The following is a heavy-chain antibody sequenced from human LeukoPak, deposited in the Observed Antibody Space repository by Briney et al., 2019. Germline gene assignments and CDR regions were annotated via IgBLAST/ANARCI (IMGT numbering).Heavy chain of an antibody. J-gene: IGHJ4*02. V-gene: IGHV3-23*01. CDR1: GFTFSSYA. Sequence: GGSLRLSCAASGFTFSSYAMSWVRQAPGKGLEWVSAISGSGGSTYYADSVKGRFTISRDNSKNTLYLQMNSLRAEDTAVYYCAKDHPLYCGGDCARGHWGQGTLVTVSS. CDR2: ISGSGGST. CDR3: AKDHPLYCGGDCARGH. D-gene: IGHD2-21*02.